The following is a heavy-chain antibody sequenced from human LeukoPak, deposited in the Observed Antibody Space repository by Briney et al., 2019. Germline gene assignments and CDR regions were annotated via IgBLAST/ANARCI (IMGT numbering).Heavy chain of an antibody. Sequence: SETLSLTCAVYGGSFSGYYWSWIRQPPGKGLEWIGEINHSGSTNYNPSLKSRVTISVDTSKNQFSPKLSSVTAADTAVYYCARVSVASYYYYGMDVWGQGTTVTVSS. V-gene: IGHV4-34*01. CDR3: ARVSVASYYYYGMDV. J-gene: IGHJ6*02. D-gene: IGHD6-19*01. CDR1: GGSFSGYY. CDR2: INHSGST.